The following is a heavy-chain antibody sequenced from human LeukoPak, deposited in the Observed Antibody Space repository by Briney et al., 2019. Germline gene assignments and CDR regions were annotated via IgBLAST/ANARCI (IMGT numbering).Heavy chain of an antibody. CDR3: ARALSPGCRTWRVCYFDY. CDR2: IKEDGSEE. CDR1: GFSFSDYW. D-gene: IGHD2-8*01. J-gene: IGHJ4*02. V-gene: IGHV3-7*01. Sequence: GGSLRLSCSASGFSFSDYWMNWVRQAPGRGLEWVANIKEDGSEEYYVDSVKGRFTISRDNAMNSLYLQMNSLRAEDTAVYYCARALSPGCRTWRVCYFDYWGQGTLVSVSS.